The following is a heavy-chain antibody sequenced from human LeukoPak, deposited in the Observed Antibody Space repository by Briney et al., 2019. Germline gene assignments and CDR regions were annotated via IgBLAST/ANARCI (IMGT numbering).Heavy chain of an antibody. CDR1: GGSISSGSYY. V-gene: IGHV4-61*02. J-gene: IGHJ4*02. Sequence: PSETLSLTCTVSGGSISSGSYYWSWIRQPAGKGLEWIGRIYTGGSANYNPSLKSRVTMSADTSKNQVSLKLTSVTAADTAVYYCTREPLPWGQGTLVTVSS. CDR3: TREPLP. CDR2: IYTGGSA.